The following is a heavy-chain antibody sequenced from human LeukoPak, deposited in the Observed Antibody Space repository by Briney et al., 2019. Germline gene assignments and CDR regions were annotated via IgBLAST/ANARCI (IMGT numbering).Heavy chain of an antibody. V-gene: IGHV4-34*01. CDR3: ASARELPSLDPPGDY. Sequence: SETLSLTCAVCGGSSSGYYWSWVREPPGKGLEWMGEINHSGSTNYNPSLHSRLTISVHTSKNQFSLQLSSVTAADTAVYYCASARELPSLDPPGDYWGQGTLVTVSS. D-gene: IGHD3-10*01. CDR1: GGSSSGYY. CDR2: INHSGST. J-gene: IGHJ4*02.